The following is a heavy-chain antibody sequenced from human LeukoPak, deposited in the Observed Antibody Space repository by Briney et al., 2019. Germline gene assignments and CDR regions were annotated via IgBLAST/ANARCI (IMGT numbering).Heavy chain of an antibody. Sequence: SETLSLTCTVSGGSISSSFYYWGWIRQPPGKGLEWIGSIYYSGSTNYNPSLKSRVTISVDTSKNQFSLKLSSVTAADTAVYFCARHNYDILTGYPDWGQGTLVTVSS. CDR1: GGSISSSFYY. CDR2: IYYSGST. CDR3: ARHNYDILTGYPD. J-gene: IGHJ4*02. D-gene: IGHD3-9*01. V-gene: IGHV4-39*01.